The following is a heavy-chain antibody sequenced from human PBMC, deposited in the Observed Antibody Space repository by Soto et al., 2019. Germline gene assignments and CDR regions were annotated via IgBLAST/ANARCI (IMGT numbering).Heavy chain of an antibody. Sequence: ASVKVSCKASGYTFAVYYMHWVRQAPGQGLEWMGWINPKSGGTMYPQKFQGRVTMTWDTSISTAYMALTRLRSDDTAVYYCARDLAKGGGSAGFDYWGQGTLVTVSS. J-gene: IGHJ4*02. D-gene: IGHD1-26*01. CDR3: ARDLAKGGGSAGFDY. CDR2: INPKSGGT. V-gene: IGHV1-2*02. CDR1: GYTFAVYY.